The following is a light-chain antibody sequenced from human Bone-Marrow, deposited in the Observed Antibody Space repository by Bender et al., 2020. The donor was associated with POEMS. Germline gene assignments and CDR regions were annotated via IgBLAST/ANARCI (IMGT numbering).Light chain of an antibody. J-gene: IGLJ2*01. CDR3: SSYTSSSTVV. Sequence: QSALTQPPSASGSPGQSVTISCTGTSSDVGGYDYVSWYQQHPGKAPRLMIFEVTKWPSGVPARFSGSKSGNTASLTISGLQAEDEADYYCSSYTSSSTVVFGGGTKLTVL. CDR2: EVT. V-gene: IGLV2-8*01. CDR1: SSDVGGYDY.